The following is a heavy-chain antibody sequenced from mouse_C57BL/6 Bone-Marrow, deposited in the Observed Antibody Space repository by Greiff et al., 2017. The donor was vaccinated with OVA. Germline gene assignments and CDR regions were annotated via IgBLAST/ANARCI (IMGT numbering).Heavy chain of an antibody. CDR2: VYPGDGDT. Sequence: QVQLQQSGPELVKPGASVKISCKASGYAFSSSWMNWVKQRPGKGLEWIGRVYPGDGDTNYNGKFKGKATLTADKSSSTAYMQLSSLTSEDSAVYFCARALYYYCRRYFDYWGKGTTLTVSS. J-gene: IGHJ2*01. CDR1: GYAFSSSW. V-gene: IGHV1-82*01. CDR3: ARALYYYCRRYFDY. D-gene: IGHD1-1*01.